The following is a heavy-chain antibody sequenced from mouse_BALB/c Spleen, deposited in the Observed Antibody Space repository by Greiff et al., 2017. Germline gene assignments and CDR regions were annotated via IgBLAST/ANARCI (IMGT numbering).Heavy chain of an antibody. Sequence: VQLQQSGPGLVQPSQSLSITCTVSGFSFTSYGVHWVRQSPGKGLEWLGGIWSGGSTDYNAAFISRLNISKDNSKSQVFFKMNSLQADDTAIYYCARKKGRDYVSMDYWGQGTSVTVSS. V-gene: IGHV2-4-1*01. J-gene: IGHJ4*01. CDR1: GFSFTSYG. CDR3: ARKKGRDYVSMDY. D-gene: IGHD2-13*01. CDR2: IWSGGST.